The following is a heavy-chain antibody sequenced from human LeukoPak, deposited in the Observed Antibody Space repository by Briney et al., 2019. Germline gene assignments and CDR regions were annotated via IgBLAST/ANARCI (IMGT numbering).Heavy chain of an antibody. J-gene: IGHJ4*02. CDR1: GFTFSSYA. V-gene: IGHV3-23*01. D-gene: IGHD3-22*01. CDR3: AKCKDSGGSRFKYFDY. Sequence: HAGGSLRLSCAASGFTFSSYAMSWVRQAPGKGLEWVSTVSGSGGNTYYADSVKGRFTISRDSSKNTLYLQMNSLRAEDTAVYYCAKCKDSGGSRFKYFDYWGQGTLVTVSS. CDR2: VSGSGGNT.